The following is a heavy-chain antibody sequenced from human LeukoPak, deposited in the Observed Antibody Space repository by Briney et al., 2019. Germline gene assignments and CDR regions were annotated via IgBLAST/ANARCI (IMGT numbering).Heavy chain of an antibody. D-gene: IGHD3-3*01. Sequence: SETLSLTCIDSGGSISSSSYYWGWTRQPPGTGLEWIGSIYSGGNTYYNPSVKSRVTISVGASKNQCALRLSYVTAADTAVYYCGRYDHPVITPIDSWGQGTLVTVSS. CDR2: IYSGGNT. CDR1: GGSISSSSYY. CDR3: GRYDHPVITPIDS. J-gene: IGHJ4*02. V-gene: IGHV4-39*01.